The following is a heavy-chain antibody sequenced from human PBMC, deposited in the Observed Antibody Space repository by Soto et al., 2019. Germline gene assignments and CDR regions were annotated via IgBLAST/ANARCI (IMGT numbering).Heavy chain of an antibody. CDR3: DRDLEELEYSSGGRWRTYSSYGMDV. D-gene: IGHD2-15*01. Sequence: QVQLVQSGAEVKKPGSSVKVSCKASGGTFSSYAISWVRQAPGQGLEWMGGLIPIFGTANYAQKFQGRVTITADVSTSTSARVVSSGRTKDTSVYYCDRDLEELEYSSGGRWRTYSSYGMDVWVQ. CDR2: LIPIFGTA. V-gene: IGHV1-69*01. CDR1: GGTFSSYA. J-gene: IGHJ6*02.